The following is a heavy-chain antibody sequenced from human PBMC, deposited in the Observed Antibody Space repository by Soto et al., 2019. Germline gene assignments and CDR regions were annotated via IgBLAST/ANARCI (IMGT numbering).Heavy chain of an antibody. CDR2: ISYDGSNK. CDR3: ARGKRWDIVVIPAARGVVYYYYYGMDV. Sequence: AASGFTFRSYAMHWVLQAPGKGLEWVAVISYDGSNKYYADSVKGRFTISRDNSKNTLYLQMNSLRAEDTAVYYCARGKRWDIVVIPAARGVVYYYYYGMDVWGQGTTVTVSS. J-gene: IGHJ6*02. V-gene: IGHV3-30-3*01. D-gene: IGHD2-2*01. CDR1: GFTFRSYA.